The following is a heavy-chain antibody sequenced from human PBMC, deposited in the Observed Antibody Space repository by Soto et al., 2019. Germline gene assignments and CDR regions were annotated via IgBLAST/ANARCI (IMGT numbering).Heavy chain of an antibody. Sequence: EVQLVESGGGLIQPGGSLRLSCAASGFTVSSNYMSWVRQAPGKGLEWVSVIYSGGSTYYADSVKGRFTISRDNSKNTRYLQMNSLGAEDTAVYYCARDQKHQLVNSRVDYYGMDVWGQGTTVTVSS. CDR2: IYSGGST. J-gene: IGHJ6*02. CDR1: GFTVSSNY. CDR3: ARDQKHQLVNSRVDYYGMDV. V-gene: IGHV3-53*01. D-gene: IGHD6-13*01.